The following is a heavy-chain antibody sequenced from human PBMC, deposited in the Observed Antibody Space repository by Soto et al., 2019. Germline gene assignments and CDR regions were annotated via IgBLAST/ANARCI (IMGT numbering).Heavy chain of an antibody. CDR1: GYTFTSYG. V-gene: IGHV1-18*01. Sequence: ASVKVSCKASGYTFTSYGISWVRQAPGQGLEWMGWISAYNGNTNYAQKLQGRVTMTTDTSTSTAYMELRSLRSDDTAVYYCARDGRYCSGGSCYSNYYYMDVWGKGTTVTVSS. CDR2: ISAYNGNT. D-gene: IGHD2-15*01. J-gene: IGHJ6*03. CDR3: ARDGRYCSGGSCYSNYYYMDV.